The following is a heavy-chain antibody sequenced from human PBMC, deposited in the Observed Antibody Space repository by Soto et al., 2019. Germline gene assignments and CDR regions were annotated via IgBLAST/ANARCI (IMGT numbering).Heavy chain of an antibody. D-gene: IGHD6-13*01. CDR3: ATHPYSSGWYC. CDR1: VFTFSSYW. J-gene: IGHJ4*02. Sequence: GGSLRLSCAASVFTFSSYWMTWVRQAPGKGLEWVANIKQDGSEKYYVDSVKGRFTISRDNAKNSLYLQMNSLRAEDTAVYYCATHPYSSGWYCWGQGTLVTVSS. CDR2: IKQDGSEK. V-gene: IGHV3-7*02.